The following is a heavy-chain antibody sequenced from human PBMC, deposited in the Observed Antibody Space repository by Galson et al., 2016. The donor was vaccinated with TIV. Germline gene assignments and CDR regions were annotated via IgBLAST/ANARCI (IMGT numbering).Heavy chain of an antibody. CDR1: GDIFNNYP. CDR3: TRGGGTYYQTYCYINL. CDR2: IMPIFGKP. V-gene: IGHV1-69*05. J-gene: IGHJ2*01. D-gene: IGHD3-22*01. Sequence: SVKVSCKASGDIFNNYPISWVRQAPGQGLEWMGGIMPIFGKPTYAQNFQARVTITTDKSTSTTYMVLSSLRSEDTAVHYCTRGGGTYYQTYCYINLWGRGTLVTVSS.